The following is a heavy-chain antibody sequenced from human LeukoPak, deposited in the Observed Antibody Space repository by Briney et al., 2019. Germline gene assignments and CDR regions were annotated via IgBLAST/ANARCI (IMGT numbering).Heavy chain of an antibody. CDR2: IYPSGTT. D-gene: IGHD2-21*02. CDR1: GGSINSGTYY. J-gene: IGHJ5*02. CDR3: ARGGYCGDDCFFYS. V-gene: IGHV4-61*02. Sequence: PSQTLSPTCTVSGGSINSGTYYWSWIRQPAGKGLEWIGRIYPSGTTNYNPSLKSRVTISVDTSKNQFSLKLTSVTAADTAVYYCARGGYCGDDCFFYSWGQGTLVTVSS.